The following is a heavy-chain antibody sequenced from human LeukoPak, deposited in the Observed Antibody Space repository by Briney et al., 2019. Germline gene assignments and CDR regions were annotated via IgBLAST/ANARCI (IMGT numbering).Heavy chain of an antibody. Sequence: SETLSLTCTVSGGSISSSSYYWGWIRQPPGKGLEWIGSIYYSGSTYYNPSLKSRVTISVDTSKNQFSLKLSPVTAADTAVYYCARPSRVGATKVWFDPWGQGTLVTVSS. D-gene: IGHD1-26*01. CDR3: ARPSRVGATKVWFDP. V-gene: IGHV4-39*01. J-gene: IGHJ5*02. CDR2: IYYSGST. CDR1: GGSISSSSYY.